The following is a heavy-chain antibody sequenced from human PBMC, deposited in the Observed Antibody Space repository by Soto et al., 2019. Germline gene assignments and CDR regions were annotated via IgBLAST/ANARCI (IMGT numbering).Heavy chain of an antibody. D-gene: IGHD1-26*01. V-gene: IGHV1-8*01. CDR1: GYTFTSYD. J-gene: IGHJ3*02. CDR2: MNPNSGNT. CDR3: AILSGFVVGDDAFDI. Sequence: ASVKVSCKASGYTFTSYDINWVRQATGQGLEWMGWMNPNSGNTGYAQKFQGRVTMTRNTSISTAYMELSSLRSEDTAVYYCAILSGFVVGDDAFDIWGQGTMVTVSS.